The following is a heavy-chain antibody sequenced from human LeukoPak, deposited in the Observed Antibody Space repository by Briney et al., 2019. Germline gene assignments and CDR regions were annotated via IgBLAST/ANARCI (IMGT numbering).Heavy chain of an antibody. D-gene: IGHD1-26*01. J-gene: IGHJ4*02. CDR3: ARDGQWELPFDY. V-gene: IGHV1-46*01. CDR1: GYTFTSYY. Sequence: ASVKVSCKASGYTFTSYYMHWVRQAPGQGLEWMGIINPSGGSASYAQKFQGRVTMTRDTSTSTVYMELSSLRSEDTAVYYCARDGQWELPFDYWGQGTLVTVSS. CDR2: INPSGGSA.